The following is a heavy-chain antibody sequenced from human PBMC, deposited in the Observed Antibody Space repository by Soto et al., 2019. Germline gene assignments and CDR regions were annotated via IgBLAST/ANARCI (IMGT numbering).Heavy chain of an antibody. V-gene: IGHV5-51*01. J-gene: IGHJ5*02. D-gene: IGHD2-15*01. CDR2: VYPRDSDT. Sequence: VESLKISCKASGYIFIDYWIGWVRQMPGKGLEWMGIVYPRDSDTRYSPSFQGQVTISADRSTGTAFLQWRSLKASDTALYYCARPTLPGYSNHLHSWGKGSLVTVSS. CDR3: ARPTLPGYSNHLHS. CDR1: GYIFIDYW.